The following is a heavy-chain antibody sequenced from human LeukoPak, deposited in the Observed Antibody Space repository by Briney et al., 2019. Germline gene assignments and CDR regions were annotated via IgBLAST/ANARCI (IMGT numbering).Heavy chain of an antibody. CDR1: GGSISSGGYY. D-gene: IGHD1-26*01. CDR2: IYHSGSS. Sequence: PSETLSLTCTVSGGSISSGGYYWSWIRQHPGKGLEWIGYIYHSGSSYYNPSLRSRVTISVDRSKNQFSLKLSSVTAADTAVYYCARVWGGSYFDYWGQGTLVTVSS. J-gene: IGHJ4*02. V-gene: IGHV4-30-2*01. CDR3: ARVWGGSYFDY.